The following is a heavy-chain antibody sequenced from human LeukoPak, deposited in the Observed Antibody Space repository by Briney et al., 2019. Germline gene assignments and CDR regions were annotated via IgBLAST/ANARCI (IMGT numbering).Heavy chain of an antibody. CDR1: GGTFSSYA. D-gene: IGHD1-20*01. V-gene: IGHV1-18*01. CDR2: ISTYNANT. Sequence: ASVKVSCKASGGTFSSYAISWVRQAPGQGLEWMGWISTYNANTNYAQKFQGRVTMTTDTSTSTAYMELRSLRSDDTAVYFCARGRLYNSLNYWGQGTLVTVSS. J-gene: IGHJ4*02. CDR3: ARGRLYNSLNY.